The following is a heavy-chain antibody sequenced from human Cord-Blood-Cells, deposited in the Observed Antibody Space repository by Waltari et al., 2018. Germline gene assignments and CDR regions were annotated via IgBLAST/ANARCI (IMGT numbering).Heavy chain of an antibody. J-gene: IGHJ4*02. V-gene: IGHV1-69*01. CDR3: AILPGQLRGNFDY. CDR1: GGTFSSYA. D-gene: IGHD1-1*01. Sequence: QVQLVQSGAEVKKPGSSVKVSCKASGGTFSSYAISWVRQAPGQGLEWMGGIVPTFVTANDATEFQGRVTIAADESTSTAYMELSSLRSEDTAVYYCAILPGQLRGNFDYWGQGTLVTVSS. CDR2: IVPTFVTA.